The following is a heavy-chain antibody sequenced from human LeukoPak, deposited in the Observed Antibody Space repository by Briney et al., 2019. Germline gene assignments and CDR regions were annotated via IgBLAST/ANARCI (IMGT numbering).Heavy chain of an antibody. J-gene: IGHJ6*02. Sequence: GGSLRLSCTVSGFTFGDHAMSWVRQAPGKGLEWVGFIRSKTYGGTTEYAASVKGRFIISRNDSTSIAYLQMNSLKTEDTAVYYCTRGPIQLWLYHGMDVWGQGTTVTVSS. D-gene: IGHD5-18*01. CDR3: TRGPIQLWLYHGMDV. V-gene: IGHV3-49*04. CDR1: GFTFGDHA. CDR2: IRSKTYGGTT.